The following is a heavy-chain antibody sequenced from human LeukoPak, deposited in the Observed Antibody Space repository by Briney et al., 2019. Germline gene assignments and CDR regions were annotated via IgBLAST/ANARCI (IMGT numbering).Heavy chain of an antibody. CDR2: VSQSGTTI. Sequence: GGSLRLSCAASGFTFSDYYISWVRQAPGKGLEWVSYVSQSGTTIYYADSVKGRFTISGDNGKNSLYLQMNSLRADDTAVYYCAREGHTYGSDYWGQGTLVTVSS. J-gene: IGHJ4*02. V-gene: IGHV3-11*01. CDR1: GFTFSDYY. CDR3: AREGHTYGSDY. D-gene: IGHD3-10*01.